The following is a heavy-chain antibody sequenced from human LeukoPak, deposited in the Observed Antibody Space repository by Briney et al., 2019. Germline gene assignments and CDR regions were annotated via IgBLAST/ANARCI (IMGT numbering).Heavy chain of an antibody. D-gene: IGHD2-21*02. CDR1: GGSISTQY. V-gene: IGHV4-59*08. Sequence: SETLSLTCTVSGGSISTQYWTWVRQPPGKGLEWVGFSHYSGSTYYSPSLQSRVTMSVDTSTNQFFLKLYSVTAADTAVYYCARLGNCGDDCYSADYWGQGILATVSS. CDR3: ARLGNCGDDCYSADY. J-gene: IGHJ4*02. CDR2: SHYSGST.